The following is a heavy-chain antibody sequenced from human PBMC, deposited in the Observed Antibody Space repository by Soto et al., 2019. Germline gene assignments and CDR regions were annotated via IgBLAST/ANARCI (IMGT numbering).Heavy chain of an antibody. J-gene: IGHJ4*02. D-gene: IGHD3-22*01. CDR2: IYFDGMT. V-gene: IGHV4-31*03. CDR1: GASLSSGGYY. CDR3: ARDRCGDYYAY. Sequence: QVQLLESGPGLVKPSQTLSLSCIVSGASLSSGGYYWNWIRQHPGKGLEWIGYIYFDGMTYYNPSLVSRVTMSIDASKNQFSLHLSSVTAADTAVYYCARDRCGDYYAYWGQGILVTVSS.